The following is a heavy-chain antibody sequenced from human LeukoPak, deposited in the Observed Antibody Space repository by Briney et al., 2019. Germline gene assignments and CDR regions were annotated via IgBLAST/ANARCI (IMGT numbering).Heavy chain of an antibody. CDR2: IYYSGST. CDR1: GGSISSYY. V-gene: IGHV4-59*01. CDR3: ARVYSSGWYADWYFDL. J-gene: IGHJ2*01. D-gene: IGHD6-19*01. Sequence: PSETLSLTCTISGGSISSYYWSCIRQPPGKGLGWSGYIYYSGSTNYNPSLKSRVTISVDTSKNQFSLKLSSVTAADTAVYYCARVYSSGWYADWYFDLWGRGTLVTVSS.